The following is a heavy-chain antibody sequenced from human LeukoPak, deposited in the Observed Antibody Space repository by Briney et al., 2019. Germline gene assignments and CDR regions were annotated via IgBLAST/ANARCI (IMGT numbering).Heavy chain of an antibody. Sequence: GGSLRLSCAASGFTFSSYGMHWVRQAPGKGLEWVAVISYDGSNKYYADSVKGRFTISRDNFKNTLYLQMNSLRAEDTAVYYCAKDSWDNWNEGLGSYGMDVWGQGTTVTVSS. D-gene: IGHD1-20*01. J-gene: IGHJ6*02. CDR1: GFTFSSYG. V-gene: IGHV3-30*18. CDR2: ISYDGSNK. CDR3: AKDSWDNWNEGLGSYGMDV.